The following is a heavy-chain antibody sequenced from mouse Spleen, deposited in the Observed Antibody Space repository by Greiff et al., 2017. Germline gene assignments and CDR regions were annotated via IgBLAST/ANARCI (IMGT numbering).Heavy chain of an antibody. D-gene: IGHD2-1*01. Sequence: VQLKQSGPELVKPGASVKMSCKASGYTFTDYNMHWVKQSHGKSLEWIGYINPNNGGTSYNQKFKGKATLTVNKSSSTAYMELRSLTSEDSAVYYCARGYGNYVLFAYWGQGTLVTVSA. J-gene: IGHJ3*01. CDR1: GYTFTDYN. CDR2: INPNNGGT. V-gene: IGHV1-22*01. CDR3: ARGYGNYVLFAY.